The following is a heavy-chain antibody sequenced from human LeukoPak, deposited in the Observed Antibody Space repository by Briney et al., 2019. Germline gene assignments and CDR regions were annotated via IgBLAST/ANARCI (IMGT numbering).Heavy chain of an antibody. J-gene: IGHJ3*02. V-gene: IGHV4-38-2*01. Sequence: PSETLSLTCAVSGYSISSGYYWGWIRQPPGKGLEWIGRIYHSGSTYYNPSLKSRVTISVDTSKNQFSLKLSSVTAADTAVYYCARFSAMYAFDIWGQGTMVTVSS. D-gene: IGHD2-2*01. CDR3: ARFSAMYAFDI. CDR1: GYSISSGYY. CDR2: IYHSGST.